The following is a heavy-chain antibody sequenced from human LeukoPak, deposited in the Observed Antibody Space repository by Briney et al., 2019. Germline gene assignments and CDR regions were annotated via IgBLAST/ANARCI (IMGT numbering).Heavy chain of an antibody. D-gene: IGHD6-13*01. CDR3: ARAGPSSSWHQFDY. CDR1: GFTFSSYE. J-gene: IGHJ4*02. CDR2: ISSSGSTT. V-gene: IGHV3-48*03. Sequence: PGGSLRLSCAASGFTFSSYEMNWVRQAPGKGLEWVSYISSSGSTTYYADSVKGRFTISRDNSKNTLYLQMNRLRAEDTAVYYCARAGPSSSWHQFDYWGQGTLVTVSS.